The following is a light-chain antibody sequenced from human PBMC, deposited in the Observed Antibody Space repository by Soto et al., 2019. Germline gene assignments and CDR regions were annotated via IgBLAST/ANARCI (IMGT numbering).Light chain of an antibody. V-gene: IGLV1-47*01. CDR2: RNN. Sequence: QSVLTQPPSASGTAGQRVTISCSGSSSNIGSNYVYWYQQLPGTAPKLLIYRNNQRPSGVPDRFSGSKSGTSASLAISGLRSEDEADYYCAAWDDSLSGLHVVFGGGTKLTVL. CDR3: AAWDDSLSGLHVV. J-gene: IGLJ2*01. CDR1: SSNIGSNY.